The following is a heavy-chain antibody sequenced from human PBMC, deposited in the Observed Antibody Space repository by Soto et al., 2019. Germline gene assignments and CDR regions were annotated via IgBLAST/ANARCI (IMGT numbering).Heavy chain of an antibody. J-gene: IGHJ4*02. CDR1: GGSTSSYY. V-gene: IGHV4-59*01. CDR2: IYYSGST. D-gene: IGHD3-22*01. CDR3: ARASGYDSSGYNFDY. Sequence: PSETLSLTCTVSGGSTSSYYWSWIRQPPGKGLEWIGYIYYSGSTNYNPSLKSRVTISVDTSKNQFSLKLSSVTAADTAVYYCARASGYDSSGYNFDYWGQGTLVTVSS.